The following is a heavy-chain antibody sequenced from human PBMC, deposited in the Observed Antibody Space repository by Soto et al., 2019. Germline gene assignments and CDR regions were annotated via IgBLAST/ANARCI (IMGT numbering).Heavy chain of an antibody. D-gene: IGHD3-16*01. V-gene: IGHV1-69*13. J-gene: IGHJ4*02. CDR1: VGDLNVDL. Sequence: SLNVSWKSSVGDLNVDLCSWGRKATGQGLEWMGGIIPFFGTAKYSQKFEDRITITAEESSNTVYMDLRGLTSDDAAIYYCARSATMEAGDKYYYDFWGQGALVTVSS. CDR3: ARSATMEAGDKYYYDF. CDR2: IIPFFGTA.